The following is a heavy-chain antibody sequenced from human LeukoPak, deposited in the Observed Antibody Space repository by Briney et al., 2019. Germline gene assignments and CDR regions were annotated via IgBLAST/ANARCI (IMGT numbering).Heavy chain of an antibody. J-gene: IGHJ4*02. CDR2: IYPDDSET. V-gene: IGHV5-51*01. D-gene: IGHD3-22*01. CDR1: GYRFTSYW. CDR3: ARYYDSTGYVTDQ. Sequence: GGSLKISCKTSGYRFTSYWIGWVRQMSGGGLEWMGIIYPDDSETKYSPSFQGQVTISVDKSISTAFLQWSSLKASDTAMYYCARYYDSTGYVTDQWGQGTLVTVSS.